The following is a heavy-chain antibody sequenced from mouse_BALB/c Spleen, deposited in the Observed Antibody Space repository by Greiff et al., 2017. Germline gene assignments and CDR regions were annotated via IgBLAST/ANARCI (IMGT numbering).Heavy chain of an antibody. CDR2: ISSGSSTI. J-gene: IGHJ4*01. V-gene: IGHV5-17*02. D-gene: IGHD1-1*01. Sequence: EVKLVESGGGLVQPGGSRKLSCAASGFTFSSFGMHWVRQAPEKGLEWVAYISSGSSTIYYADTVKGRFTISRDNPKNTLFLQMTSLRSEDTAMYYCARDSYGSPYAMDYWGQGTSVTVSS. CDR3: ARDSYGSPYAMDY. CDR1: GFTFSSFG.